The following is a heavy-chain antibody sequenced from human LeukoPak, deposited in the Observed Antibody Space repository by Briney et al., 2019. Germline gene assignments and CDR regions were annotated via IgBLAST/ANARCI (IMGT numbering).Heavy chain of an antibody. V-gene: IGHV1-69*05. CDR1: GGTFSSYA. CDR2: IIPIFGAA. D-gene: IGHD3-22*01. CDR3: ASGAYDSSVLHYYYYMDV. Sequence: GSSVKVSCKASGGTFSSYAISWVRQAPGRGLEWMGGIIPIFGAANYAQKFQGRVTITTDESTSTAYMELSSLRSEDTAVYYCASGAYDSSVLHYYYYMDVWGKGTTVTVSS. J-gene: IGHJ6*03.